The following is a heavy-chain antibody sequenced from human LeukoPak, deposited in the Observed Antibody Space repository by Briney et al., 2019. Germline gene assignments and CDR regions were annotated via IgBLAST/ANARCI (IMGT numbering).Heavy chain of an antibody. V-gene: IGHV5-51*01. CDR1: GYTFTNYW. D-gene: IGHD2-15*01. CDR3: TRSGYCSGRSCSNFDY. CDR2: IYPGDSDT. J-gene: IGHJ4*02. Sequence: GESLKISCKGSGYTFTNYWIGWVLQMPGKGLESMGIIYPGDSDTRYSPSFQAQVTISSDKSISTAYLQWSSLKSSYTAMYYCTRSGYCSGRSCSNFDYWGQGTLVTVSS.